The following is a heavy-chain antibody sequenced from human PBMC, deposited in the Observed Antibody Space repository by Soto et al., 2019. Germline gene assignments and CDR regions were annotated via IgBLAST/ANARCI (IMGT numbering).Heavy chain of an antibody. CDR3: ARDGGSCSGGSCYEETFDP. Sequence: SVKVSCKASGGTFSSYAISWVRQAPGQGLEWMGGIIPIFGTANYAQKFQGRVTITADESTSTAYMELSSLRSEDTAVYYCARDGGSCSGGSCYEETFDPWGQGTLVTVSS. J-gene: IGHJ5*02. CDR2: IIPIFGTA. V-gene: IGHV1-69*13. CDR1: GGTFSSYA. D-gene: IGHD2-15*01.